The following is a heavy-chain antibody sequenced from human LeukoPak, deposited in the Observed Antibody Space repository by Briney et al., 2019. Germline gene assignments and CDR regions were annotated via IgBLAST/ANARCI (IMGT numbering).Heavy chain of an antibody. CDR2: MYYSGST. V-gene: IGHV4-59*01. Sequence: PSESLSLTCTVSGGSISSYYWSWIRQPPGKGLEWIGYMYYSGSTNYNPSLKSRVTISVDTSKNQFSLKLSSVTAADTAVYYCARDSNYYDSSGYYYAFDIWGQGTMVTVSS. CDR3: ARDSNYYDSSGYYYAFDI. J-gene: IGHJ3*02. CDR1: GGSISSYY. D-gene: IGHD3-22*01.